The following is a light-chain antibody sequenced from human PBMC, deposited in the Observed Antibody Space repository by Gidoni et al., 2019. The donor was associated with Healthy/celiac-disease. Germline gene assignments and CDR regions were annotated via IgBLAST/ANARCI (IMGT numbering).Light chain of an antibody. Sequence: DIQLTQSPSFLSASVGDRVTITCRASQGISSYLAWYQQKPGKAPKLLIYAASTLQSGVPSRFSGSGSGTEFTLTISSLQPEDFATYYCQQLNSYPRFGPGTKVDIQ. CDR1: QGISSY. J-gene: IGKJ3*01. V-gene: IGKV1-9*01. CDR2: AAS. CDR3: QQLNSYPR.